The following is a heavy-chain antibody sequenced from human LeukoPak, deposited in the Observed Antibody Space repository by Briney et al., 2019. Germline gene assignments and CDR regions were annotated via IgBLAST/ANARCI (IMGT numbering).Heavy chain of an antibody. CDR3: ARRSTGSYGSSFDY. V-gene: IGHV3-11*03. D-gene: IGHD6-13*01. CDR2: ISSGSSYT. CDR1: GFTFSDYD. Sequence: GGSLRLSCAASGFTFSDYDMSWIRQAPGKGLEWVSCISSGSSYTSYADSVKGRFTISRDNAKNSLYLQMNSLRAEDTAVYYCARRSTGSYGSSFDYWGQGTLVTVSS. J-gene: IGHJ4*02.